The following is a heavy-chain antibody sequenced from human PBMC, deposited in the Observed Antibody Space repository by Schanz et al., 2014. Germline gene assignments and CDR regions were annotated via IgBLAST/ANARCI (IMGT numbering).Heavy chain of an antibody. V-gene: IGHV4-4*02. D-gene: IGHD2-15*01. CDR1: GGSISSTNW. Sequence: QVQLQESGPGLVKPSGSLSLTCAVSGGSISSTNWWSWVRQPPGKALEWIGEIYHSGSTNYSPSLKSRFTIPLDKPKTQFPLKLSSVTAADTAVYFCARHRDEMATVSSPFDYWGQGILVTVSS. J-gene: IGHJ4*02. CDR2: IYHSGST. CDR3: ARHRDEMATVSSPFDY.